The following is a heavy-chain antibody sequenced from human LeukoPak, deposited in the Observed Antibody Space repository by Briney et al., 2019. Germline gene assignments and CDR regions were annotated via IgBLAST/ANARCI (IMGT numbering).Heavy chain of an antibody. V-gene: IGHV4-30-4*01. Sequence: SQTLSLTCTVSGVSISSGDYYWSWIRQPPGKGLEWIGYIYYSGSTYYNPSLKSRVTISVDTSKNQFSLKLSSVTAADTAVYYCARYSSSWYIFPYYFDYWGQGTLVTVSS. CDR2: IYYSGST. CDR3: ARYSSSWYIFPYYFDY. D-gene: IGHD6-13*01. J-gene: IGHJ4*02. CDR1: GVSISSGDYY.